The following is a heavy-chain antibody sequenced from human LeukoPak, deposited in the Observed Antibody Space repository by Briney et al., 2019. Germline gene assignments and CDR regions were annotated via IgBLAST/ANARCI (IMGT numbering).Heavy chain of an antibody. V-gene: IGHV4-39*07. D-gene: IGHD4-11*01. CDR3: ARDQPQRRNSNYHNPFDY. CDR2: IYHSGST. CDR1: GGSISSSSYY. Sequence: KSSETLSLTCTVSGGSISSSSYYWGWIRQPPGKGLEWIGSIYHSGSTYYNPSLKSRVTISVDTSKNQFSLKLSSVTAADTAVYYCARDQPQRRNSNYHNPFDYWGQGTLVTVSS. J-gene: IGHJ4*02.